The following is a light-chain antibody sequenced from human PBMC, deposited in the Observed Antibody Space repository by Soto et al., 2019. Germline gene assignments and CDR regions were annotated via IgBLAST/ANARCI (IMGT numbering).Light chain of an antibody. J-gene: IGKJ1*01. CDR2: GAS. CDR1: QSVSNNY. Sequence: VVMTQSAGTLALSRGERVTLSYRASQSVSNNYLAWYQQKPGQAPRLLIYGASNRATGIPDRFSGSGSGTDFTLTISRLEPEDFAVYYCQQYGSSGTFAQGTKVDIK. CDR3: QQYGSSGT. V-gene: IGKV3-20*01.